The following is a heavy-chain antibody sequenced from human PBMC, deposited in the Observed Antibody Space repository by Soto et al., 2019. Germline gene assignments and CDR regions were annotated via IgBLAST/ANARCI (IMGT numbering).Heavy chain of an antibody. V-gene: IGHV3-7*05. J-gene: IGHJ4*02. CDR1: GFTFSNYW. D-gene: IGHD3-10*01. Sequence: GGSLRLSCAASGFTFSNYWMSGVRQAPGKGLEWVADIKQDGSERNYVDSVKGRFTISRDNAKNSLYLQLNSLRAEDTAVYYCARAGSENDYWGQGTLGTVSS. CDR2: IKQDGSER. CDR3: ARAGSENDY.